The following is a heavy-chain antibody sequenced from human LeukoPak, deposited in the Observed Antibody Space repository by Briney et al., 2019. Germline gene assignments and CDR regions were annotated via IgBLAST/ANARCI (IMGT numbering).Heavy chain of an antibody. V-gene: IGHV4-34*01. CDR1: GGSFSGYY. Sequence: SETLSLTCAVYGGSFSGYYWNWIRQSPGKGLEWIGEINHSGNTNYNPSLKSRVTISVDTSKKQFSLKLSSVSAADTAFYYCARQRDYYDSSGQSDFDSWGQGALVTVSS. J-gene: IGHJ4*02. D-gene: IGHD3-22*01. CDR2: INHSGNT. CDR3: ARQRDYYDSSGQSDFDS.